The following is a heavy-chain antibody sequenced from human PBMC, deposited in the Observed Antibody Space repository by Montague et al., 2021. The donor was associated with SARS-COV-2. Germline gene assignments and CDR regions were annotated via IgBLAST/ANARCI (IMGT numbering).Heavy chain of an antibody. CDR3: AKESYGSGDYMDV. CDR1: GFTFSSYG. Sequence: SLRLSCAASGFTFSSYGMHWVRQAPGKGLEWVAVISYDGSNKYYAGSVKGRFTISRDNSKNTLYLQMTSLRAEDTAVYYCAKESYGSGDYMDVWGKGTTVTVSS. CDR2: ISYDGSNK. J-gene: IGHJ6*03. D-gene: IGHD3-10*01. V-gene: IGHV3-30*18.